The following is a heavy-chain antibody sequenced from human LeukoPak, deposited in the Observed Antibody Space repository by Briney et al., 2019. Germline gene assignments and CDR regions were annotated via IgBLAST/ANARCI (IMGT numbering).Heavy chain of an antibody. CDR3: AREGFGPSDTSVYNFDS. D-gene: IGHD3-10*01. CDR1: QNTFTNYF. J-gene: IGHJ5*01. V-gene: IGHV1-46*01. Sequence: GASVKVSCKAPQNTFTNYFMHWVRQAPGQGFEWVGIIFTGGTTSYAQKFQGRVIITRDTSTSTLYMELSGLRSEDAAVYYCAREGFGPSDTSVYNFDSWAQEPLVTV. CDR2: IFTGGTT.